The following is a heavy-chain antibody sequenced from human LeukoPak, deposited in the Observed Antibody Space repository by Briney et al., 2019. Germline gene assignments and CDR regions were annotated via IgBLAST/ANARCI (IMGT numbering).Heavy chain of an antibody. Sequence: ASVKVSCKASGYTFTGYYMHWVRPAPGQGLEWMGWINPNSGGTNYAQKFQGRVTMTRDTSISTAYMELSRLRSDDTAVYYCARDAVSSSLVGDALDIWGQGTMVTVSS. CDR3: ARDAVSSSLVGDALDI. D-gene: IGHD6-6*01. V-gene: IGHV1-2*02. J-gene: IGHJ3*02. CDR2: INPNSGGT. CDR1: GYTFTGYY.